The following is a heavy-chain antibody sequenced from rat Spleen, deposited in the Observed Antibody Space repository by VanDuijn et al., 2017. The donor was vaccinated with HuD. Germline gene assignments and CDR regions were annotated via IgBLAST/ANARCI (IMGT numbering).Heavy chain of an antibody. CDR2: ISAGGDNT. J-gene: IGHJ2*01. V-gene: IGHV5-25*01. Sequence: EVQLVESGGGLVQPGRSMKLSCAASGFTFSDYYMAWVRQAPKKGLEWVASISAGGDNTYYRDSVKGRFTISRDNAKSTLYLQMDSLRSEDTATYYCTRQWDYWGQGVLVTVSS. CDR1: GFTFSDYY. CDR3: TRQWDY.